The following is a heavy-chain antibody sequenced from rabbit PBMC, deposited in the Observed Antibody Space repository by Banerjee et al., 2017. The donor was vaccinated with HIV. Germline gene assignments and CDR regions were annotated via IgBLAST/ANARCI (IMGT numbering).Heavy chain of an antibody. CDR1: GFDFSSYY. CDR3: ARSGVSWVMDL. CDR2: IDPVFGST. J-gene: IGHJ4*01. Sequence: QLKESGGGLVQPGGSLKLSCKASGFDFSSYYMSWVRQAPGKGLEWIGYIDPVFGSTYYASWVNGRFTISSHNAQNTLYLQMTSLTAADTATYFCARSGVSWVMDLWGQGTLVTVS. D-gene: IGHD6-1*01. V-gene: IGHV1S7*01.